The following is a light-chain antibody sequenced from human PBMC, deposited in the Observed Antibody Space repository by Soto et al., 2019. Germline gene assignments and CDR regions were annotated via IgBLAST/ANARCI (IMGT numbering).Light chain of an antibody. Sequence: QLVLTLSSSASASLGSSVKLTCTLSSGHSTYIIEWHQQQPGKAPRYLMKLEGSGSYNKGSGVPDRFSGSSSGADRYLTIANLQFEDEADYYCETWDINTHVVFGGRTKLTVL. J-gene: IGLJ2*01. CDR3: ETWDINTHVV. CDR1: SGHSTYI. V-gene: IGLV4-60*02. CDR2: LEGSGSY.